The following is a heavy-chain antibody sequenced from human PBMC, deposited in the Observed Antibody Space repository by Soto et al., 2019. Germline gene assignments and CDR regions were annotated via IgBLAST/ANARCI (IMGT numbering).Heavy chain of an antibody. CDR1: GGSSSSGGDS. Sequence: SETKSVTCAVAGGSSSSGGDSWSWIRQPPGKGLEWIGYIYHSGSPHYNPSLKSRVSISVDTSKNQFSLILNSVTAADTAVYYCARHLDYYDRTGYYYFDYWGQGSLVTVSS. CDR2: IYHSGSP. V-gene: IGHV4-30-2*03. CDR3: ARHLDYYDRTGYYYFDY. J-gene: IGHJ4*02. D-gene: IGHD3-22*01.